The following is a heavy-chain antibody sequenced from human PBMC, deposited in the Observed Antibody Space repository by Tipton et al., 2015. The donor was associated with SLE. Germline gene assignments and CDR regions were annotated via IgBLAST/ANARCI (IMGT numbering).Heavy chain of an antibody. Sequence: TLSLTCSVSGASTNSGSYSWHWIRQPAGKALQWLGHIDSSGNTYYNPPLRSRVSISVDVSRNQFSLTLNSVTAADTATYSCARETGTYYSTWFDSWGQGTLVTVSS. D-gene: IGHD1-26*01. CDR2: IDSSGNT. CDR1: GASTNSGSYS. CDR3: ARETGTYYSTWFDS. J-gene: IGHJ5*01. V-gene: IGHV4-61*09.